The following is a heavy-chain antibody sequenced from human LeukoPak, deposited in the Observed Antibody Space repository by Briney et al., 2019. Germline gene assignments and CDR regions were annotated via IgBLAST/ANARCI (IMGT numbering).Heavy chain of an antibody. CDR3: ASRAVITMIEDY. V-gene: IGHV4-39*01. Sequence: SETLSLTCTVSGGSISSSSYYWGWIRQPPGKGLEWIGSIYYSGSTYYNPSLKSRVTISVDTSKNQFSLKLSSVTAADTAVYYCASRAVITMIEDYWGQGTLVTVSS. J-gene: IGHJ4*02. D-gene: IGHD3-22*01. CDR1: GGSISSSSYY. CDR2: IYYSGST.